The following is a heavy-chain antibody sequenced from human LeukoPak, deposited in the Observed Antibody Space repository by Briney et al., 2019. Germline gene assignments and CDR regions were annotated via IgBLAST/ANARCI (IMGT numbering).Heavy chain of an antibody. CDR2: IYYSVST. V-gene: IGHV4-59*12. J-gene: IGHJ5*02. CDR3: ARDGYFIVVVPAAMGGGFDP. CDR1: GGSISSYY. D-gene: IGHD2-2*01. Sequence: PSETLSLTCTVSGGSISSYYWSWIRQPPGKGLEWIGYIYYSVSTNYNPSLKSRVTISVDTSKNQFSLKLSPVTAADTAVYYCARDGYFIVVVPAAMGGGFDPWGQGTLVTVSS.